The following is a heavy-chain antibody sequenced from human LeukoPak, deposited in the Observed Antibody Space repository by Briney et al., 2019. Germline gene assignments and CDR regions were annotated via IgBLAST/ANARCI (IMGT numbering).Heavy chain of an antibody. CDR1: GFTFNSYG. D-gene: IGHD3-10*01. CDR2: IRFDGTSK. V-gene: IGHV3-30*02. CDR3: ARNAYYDSGTYHSGFDY. Sequence: GGSLRLSCAASGFTFNSYGMHWVRQAPGKGLEGVAFIRFDGTSKYYADSVKGRFTISRDDSENTLYLQMNSLRAEDTAMYYCARNAYYDSGTYHSGFDYWGLGTLVTVSS. J-gene: IGHJ4*02.